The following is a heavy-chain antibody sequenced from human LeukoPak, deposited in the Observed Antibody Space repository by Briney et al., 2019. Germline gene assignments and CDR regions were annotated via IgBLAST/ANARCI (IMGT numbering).Heavy chain of an antibody. CDR2: ISGITTNT. J-gene: IGHJ3*02. CDR1: GFXFSNYA. CDR3: AKHLLVGGTRGAYAFDI. Sequence: PGGSLRLSCAASGFXFSNYAISWVRQAPGKGLEWVSLISGITTNTYYADSVKGRFTISRDNSKNTLDLQMNSLRAEDTAGYYCAKHLLVGGTRGAYAFDIWGRGTMVTVSS. V-gene: IGHV3-23*01. D-gene: IGHD1-26*01.